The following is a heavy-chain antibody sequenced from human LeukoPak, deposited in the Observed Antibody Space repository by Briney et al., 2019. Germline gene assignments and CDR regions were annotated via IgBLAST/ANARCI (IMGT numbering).Heavy chain of an antibody. CDR1: GYSISSGYY. J-gene: IGHJ4*02. Sequence: PSETLSLTFTVSGYSISSGYYWGWIRKPPGKGLEWIGSIYYSGSTYYNPSLKSRVTISIDTSKNQFSLKLSSVTAADTAVYYCASSAYYYDSSGLYWGQGTLVTVSS. CDR3: ASSAYYYDSSGLY. D-gene: IGHD3-22*01. CDR2: IYYSGST. V-gene: IGHV4-38-2*02.